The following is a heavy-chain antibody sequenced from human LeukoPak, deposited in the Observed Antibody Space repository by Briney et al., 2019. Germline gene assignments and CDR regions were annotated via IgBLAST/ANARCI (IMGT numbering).Heavy chain of an antibody. CDR2: INPSGGST. J-gene: IGHJ4*02. CDR1: GYTFTGYY. D-gene: IGHD5-24*01. CDR3: ARARWLQIHSPYYFDY. V-gene: IGHV1-46*01. Sequence: ASVKVSCKASGYTFTGYYMHWVRQAPGQGLEWMGIINPSGGSTSYAQKFQGRVTMTRDMSTSTVYMELSSLRSEDTAVYYCARARWLQIHSPYYFDYWGQGTLVTVSS.